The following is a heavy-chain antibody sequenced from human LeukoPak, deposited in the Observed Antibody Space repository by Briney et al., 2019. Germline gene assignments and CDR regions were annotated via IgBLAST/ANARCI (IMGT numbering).Heavy chain of an antibody. Sequence: ASVKVSCKASGYTFTSYDINWVRQATGQGLEWMGWMNPNSGNTGYAQKFQGRVTMTRNTSISTAYMELSSPRSEDTAVYYCARGQGYCSGGSCYSGYYYYYMDVWGKGTTVTVSS. CDR3: ARGQGYCSGGSCYSGYYYYYMDV. J-gene: IGHJ6*03. V-gene: IGHV1-8*01. CDR2: MNPNSGNT. CDR1: GYTFTSYD. D-gene: IGHD2-15*01.